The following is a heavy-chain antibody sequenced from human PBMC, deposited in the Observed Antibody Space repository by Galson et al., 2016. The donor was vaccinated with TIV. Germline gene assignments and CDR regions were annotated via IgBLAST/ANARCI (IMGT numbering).Heavy chain of an antibody. J-gene: IGHJ6*02. CDR3: ARERRHCGDNCYLPYYFGMDV. Sequence: SLRLSCAASGFSVSDNYINWVRQAPGKGLEWVSIFSNSDYTNYADSVKGRFTISRDNSKNTVYLHMSRLRAEDTAVYYCARERRHCGDNCYLPYYFGMDVWVQGTTVTVSS. CDR1: GFSVSDNY. V-gene: IGHV3-66*03. CDR2: FSNSDYT. D-gene: IGHD2-21*01.